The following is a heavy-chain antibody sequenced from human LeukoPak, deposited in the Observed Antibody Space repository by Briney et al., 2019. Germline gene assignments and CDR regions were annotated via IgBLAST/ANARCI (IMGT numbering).Heavy chain of an antibody. J-gene: IGHJ6*02. V-gene: IGHV1-2*02. CDR1: GYTFTGYY. Sequence: GASVKVSCKASGYTFTGYYMHWVRQAPGQGLEWMGWINPNSGGTNYAQKFQGRVTMTRDTSISTAYMELSRLRSDDTAVYYCANLGELSSPLYYYYYGMDVWGQGTTVTVSS. CDR3: ANLGELSSPLYYYYYGMDV. CDR2: INPNSGGT. D-gene: IGHD3-16*02.